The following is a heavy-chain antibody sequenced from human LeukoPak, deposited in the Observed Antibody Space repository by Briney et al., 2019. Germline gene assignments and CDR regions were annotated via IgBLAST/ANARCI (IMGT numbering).Heavy chain of an antibody. CDR2: ISGSGGST. CDR1: GFTFSSHA. Sequence: GGSLRLSCAASGFTFSSHAMSWVRQAPGKGLEWVSAISGSGGSTYYADSVKGRFTISRDNSRNTLYLQMNRLRAEDTAVYYCAKPLGVFGVGYNAFDIWGQGTMVTVSS. D-gene: IGHD3-3*01. CDR3: AKPLGVFGVGYNAFDI. V-gene: IGHV3-23*01. J-gene: IGHJ3*02.